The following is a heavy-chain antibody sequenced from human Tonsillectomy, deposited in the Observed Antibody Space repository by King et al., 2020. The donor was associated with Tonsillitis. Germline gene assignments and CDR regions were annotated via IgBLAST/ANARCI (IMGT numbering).Heavy chain of an antibody. CDR3: AKDNGYCRGATCPDSFDY. CDR2: ISYDGRHK. Sequence: VQLVESGGGVVQPGRSLRLSCAASGFTFSRYGMHWVRQAPGKGLEWVTLISYDGRHKYYADSVKGRFTISRDNSKNTLYLQMNSLRAEDAAVYYCAKDNGYCRGATCPDSFDYWGQGTLVTVSS. V-gene: IGHV3-30*18. CDR1: GFTFSRYG. D-gene: IGHD2-15*01. J-gene: IGHJ4*02.